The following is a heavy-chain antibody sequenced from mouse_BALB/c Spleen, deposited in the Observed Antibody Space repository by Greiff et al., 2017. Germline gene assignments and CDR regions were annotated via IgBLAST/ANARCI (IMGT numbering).Heavy chain of an antibody. CDR3: TREGGSSPAWFAY. Sequence: QVQLKQSGAELVRPGASVTLSCKASGYTFTDYEMHWVKQTPVHGLEWIGAIDPETGGTAYNQKFKGKATLTADKSSSTAYMELRSLTSEDSAVYYCTREGGSSPAWFAYWGQGTLVTVSA. CDR2: IDPETGGT. V-gene: IGHV1-15*01. J-gene: IGHJ3*01. D-gene: IGHD1-1*01. CDR1: GYTFTDYE.